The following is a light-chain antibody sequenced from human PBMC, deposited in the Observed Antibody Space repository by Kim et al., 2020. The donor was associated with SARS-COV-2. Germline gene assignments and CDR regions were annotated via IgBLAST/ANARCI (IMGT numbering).Light chain of an antibody. V-gene: IGKV3-20*01. CDR1: QSISSTY. CDR3: QQYGSSPPYT. J-gene: IGKJ2*01. Sequence: DIVLTQSPGTLSLSPGERATLSCRASQSISSTYLAWYQQRPGQAPRLLIYSASSRATGIPDRFSGSGSGTDFTLTISRLEPEDFAVYYCQQYGSSPPYTFGQVTKLEI. CDR2: SAS.